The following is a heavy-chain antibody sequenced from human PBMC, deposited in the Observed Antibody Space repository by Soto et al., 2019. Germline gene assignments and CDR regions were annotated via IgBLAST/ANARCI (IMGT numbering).Heavy chain of an antibody. CDR3: ARVGYCTNGVCYRNYYYYGMDV. Sequence: SVNVSCKYSGGTFSSYSISWVRQAPGQGLEWMGGIIPIFGTANYAQKFQGRVTITADESTSTAYMELSSLRSEDTAVYYCARVGYCTNGVCYRNYYYYGMDVWGQGTTVTVSS. V-gene: IGHV1-69*13. CDR2: IIPIFGTA. J-gene: IGHJ6*02. D-gene: IGHD2-8*01. CDR1: GGTFSSYS.